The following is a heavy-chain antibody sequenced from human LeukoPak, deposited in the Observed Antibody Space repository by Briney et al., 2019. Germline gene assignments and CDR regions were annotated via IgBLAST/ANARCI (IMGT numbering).Heavy chain of an antibody. CDR1: GYTFTGYY. Sequence: ASVKVSCKASGYTFTGYYMHWVRQAPGQGLEWMGWINPNSGDTNYAQKFQGRVTMTRDTSISTAYMELSRLRSDDTAVYYCARARQLVSSLRYWGQGTLVTVSS. V-gene: IGHV1-2*02. D-gene: IGHD6-6*01. J-gene: IGHJ4*02. CDR2: INPNSGDT. CDR3: ARARQLVSSLRY.